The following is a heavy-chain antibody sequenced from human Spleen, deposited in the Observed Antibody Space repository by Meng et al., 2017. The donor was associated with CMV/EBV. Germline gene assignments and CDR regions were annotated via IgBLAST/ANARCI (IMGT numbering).Heavy chain of an antibody. CDR2: ISWDGGTS. CDR3: AKGSTGSYYHPFDY. Sequence: GESLKISCAASGFTFSSYWMSWVRQAPGKGLEWVSLISWDGGTSYYADSVKGRFTISRDNTKNSLYLQMNSLRAEDTALYYCAKGSTGSYYHPFDYWGQGTLVTVSS. CDR1: GFTFSSYW. J-gene: IGHJ4*02. D-gene: IGHD3-10*01. V-gene: IGHV3-43D*03.